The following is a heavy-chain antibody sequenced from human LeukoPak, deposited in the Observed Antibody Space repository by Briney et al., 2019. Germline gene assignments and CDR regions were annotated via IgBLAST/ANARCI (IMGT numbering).Heavy chain of an antibody. CDR3: ARDVGTRPKAFDY. D-gene: IGHD7-27*01. CDR2: ISGFTGHT. CDR1: GYPFTTYG. V-gene: IGHV1-18*01. J-gene: IGHJ4*02. Sequence: ASVKVSCKASGYPFTTYGISWVRQAPGQGLEWMGWISGFTGHTYYAQNLQGRVTVTADTSTSTVHMDLRSLRSDDTAVYYCARDVGTRPKAFDYWGQGTLVTVSS.